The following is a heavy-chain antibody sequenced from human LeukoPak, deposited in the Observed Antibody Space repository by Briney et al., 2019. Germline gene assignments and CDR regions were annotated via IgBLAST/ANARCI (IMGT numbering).Heavy chain of an antibody. J-gene: IGHJ5*02. D-gene: IGHD1-26*01. CDR3: ARDSGSYPHWFAP. V-gene: IGHV4-59*01. CDR1: GGSFSGYY. CDR2: IFYSGIT. Sequence: SETLSLTCAVYGGSFSGYYWNWIRQPPGKGLEWIGYIFYSGITNYNPSLKSRVTISVDTSKKQFSLKLTSVTAADTAVYYCARDSGSYPHWFAPWGQGTLVTVSS.